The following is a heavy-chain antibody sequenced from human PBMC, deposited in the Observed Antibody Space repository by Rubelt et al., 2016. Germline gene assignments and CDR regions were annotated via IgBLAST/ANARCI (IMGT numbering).Heavy chain of an antibody. CDR2: IYYSGST. D-gene: IGHD1-1*01. J-gene: IGHJ6*02. CDR3: ARTGTIMRRYYGMDV. Sequence: QVQLQESGPGLVKPSETLSLTCTVSGGSISSTSYYWGWIRQPPGKGLEWIGSIYYSGSTYYNPSLKSRVTISVDTARNRCCLRLNAVTAADTAVYYRARTGTIMRRYYGMDVWGQGTTVTVSS. CDR1: GGSISSTSYY. V-gene: IGHV4-39*01.